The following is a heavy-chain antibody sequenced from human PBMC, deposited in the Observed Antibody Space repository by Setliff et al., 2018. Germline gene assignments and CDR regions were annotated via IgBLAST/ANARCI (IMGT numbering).Heavy chain of an antibody. CDR3: AREVVGTRSSTDYRYYMDV. V-gene: IGHV1-18*01. CDR1: GYIFTSYG. Sequence: ASVKVSCKASGYIFTSYGFSWVRQAPGQGLEWMGWISAYDGNTKFAQNIQGRVTLTTDTPTSTAYMELRSLRSDDTAVDYCAREVVGTRSSTDYRYYMDVWGKGTTVTVSS. CDR2: ISAYDGNT. J-gene: IGHJ6*03. D-gene: IGHD2-15*01.